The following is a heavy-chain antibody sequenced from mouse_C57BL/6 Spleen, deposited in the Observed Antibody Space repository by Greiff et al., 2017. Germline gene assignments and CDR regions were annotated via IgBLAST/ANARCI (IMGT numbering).Heavy chain of an antibody. CDR1: GFTFTSYT. J-gene: IGHJ4*01. CDR3: ARSRYYVDYARDY. Sequence: QVQLQQSGPELARPGASVKMSCTASGFTFTSYTMHWVKQRPGQGLEWIGYINPSSGYTKYTQKFKDKATLTADKSSSTDYMQLSSLSPEDSAVYYCARSRYYVDYARDYWGQETSVTVSS. V-gene: IGHV1-4*01. D-gene: IGHD1-1*01. CDR2: INPSSGYT.